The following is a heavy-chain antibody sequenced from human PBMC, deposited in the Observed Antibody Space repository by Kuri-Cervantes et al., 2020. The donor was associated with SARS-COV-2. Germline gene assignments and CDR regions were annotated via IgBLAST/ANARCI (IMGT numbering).Heavy chain of an antibody. CDR2: IKQDGSEK. J-gene: IGHJ3*02. D-gene: IGHD1-26*01. Sequence: ETLSLTCTVSGGSISSSSYYWGWIRQPPGKGLEWVANIKQDGSEKYYVDSVKGRFTISRDNAKNSLYLQMNSLRAEDTAVYYCAREGVDIVGAPHDAFDIWGQGTMVTVSS. V-gene: IGHV3-7*01. CDR1: GGSISSSSYY. CDR3: AREGVDIVGAPHDAFDI.